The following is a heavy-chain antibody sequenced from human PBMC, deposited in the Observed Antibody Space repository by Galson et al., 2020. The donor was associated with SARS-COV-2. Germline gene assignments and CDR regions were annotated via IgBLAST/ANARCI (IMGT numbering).Heavy chain of an antibody. J-gene: IGHJ6*02. D-gene: IGHD5-18*01. CDR2: INNSGST. CDR3: AGGHQGVHTAIVTYYSYYGMDV. Sequence: TSETLSLTCAVYGGSFSSYYWSWIRQPPGKGLEWNGEINNSGSTNYNPSLKRRGTITVAKSKNQFPLKLSTMTAADTAADYCAGGHQGVHTAIVTYYSYYGMDVWGQGTTVTVAS. CDR1: GGSFSSYY. V-gene: IGHV4-34*01.